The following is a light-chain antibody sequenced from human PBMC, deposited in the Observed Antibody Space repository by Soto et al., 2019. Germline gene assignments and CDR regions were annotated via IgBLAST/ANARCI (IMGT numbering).Light chain of an antibody. CDR3: SSYTSTSTLVV. J-gene: IGLJ2*01. CDR2: DVN. CDR1: SSDVGGYNY. V-gene: IGLV2-14*01. Sequence: QSVLTQPASVSGSPGQSITISCTGTSSDVGGYNYVSWYRQYPGQAPKLIIYDVNNWPSGVSNRFSASKSGNTASLTIPGLQAEDEADYYCSSYTSTSTLVVFGGGTKLTVL.